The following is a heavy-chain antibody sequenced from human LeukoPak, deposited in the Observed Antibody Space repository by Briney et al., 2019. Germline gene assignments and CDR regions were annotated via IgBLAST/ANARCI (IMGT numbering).Heavy chain of an antibody. J-gene: IGHJ3*02. Sequence: SETLSLTCTVSGGSISSYYWSWIRQPAGKGLEWIGRIYTSGSTNYNPSLKSRVTMSVDTSKNQFSLNLSSVTAADTAVYYCAKVDRNYNGHAFDIWGQGTMVTVSP. V-gene: IGHV4-4*07. D-gene: IGHD1-14*01. CDR2: IYTSGST. CDR1: GGSISSYY. CDR3: AKVDRNYNGHAFDI.